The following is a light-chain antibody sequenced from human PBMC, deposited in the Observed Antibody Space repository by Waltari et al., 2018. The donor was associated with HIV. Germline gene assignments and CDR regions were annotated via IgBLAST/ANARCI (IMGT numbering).Light chain of an antibody. Sequence: QSVLTQPPSASKTPGQRVLLSCSGTNSNVRHNFVSWFQQVPGGAPKLVIYRNDRRPSGVPDRFSGAKSGSSATLAISGLQSDDEADYFCASWDDKLSHWVFGVGTKLTV. J-gene: IGLJ3*02. CDR3: ASWDDKLSHWV. CDR2: RND. CDR1: NSNVRHNF. V-gene: IGLV1-47*01.